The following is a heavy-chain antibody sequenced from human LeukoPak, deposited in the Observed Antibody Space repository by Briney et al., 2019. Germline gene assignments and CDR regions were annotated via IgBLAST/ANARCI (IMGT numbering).Heavy chain of an antibody. D-gene: IGHD5-12*01. J-gene: IGHJ4*02. CDR2: ISSSSSYI. CDR3: ARDPGYSGYDYYFDY. Sequence: GGSLRLSCAASGFTFSSYSMNWVRQAPGKGLEWVSSISSSSSYIYYADSVKGRFTISRDNAKNSLYLQMNSLRAEDTAVYYCARDPGYSGYDYYFDYWGQGTLVTVSS. V-gene: IGHV3-21*01. CDR1: GFTFSSYS.